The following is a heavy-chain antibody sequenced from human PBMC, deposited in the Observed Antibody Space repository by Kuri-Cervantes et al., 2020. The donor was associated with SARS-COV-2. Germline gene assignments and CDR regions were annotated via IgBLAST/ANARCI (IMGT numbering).Heavy chain of an antibody. CDR1: GFTFSSYE. CDR2: ISSSGSTI. Sequence: GGSLRLSCAASGFTFSSYEMNWVRQAPGKGLEWVSYISSSGSTIYYADSVKGRFSVSRDNTENSLDLQMDSLRAEDTAVYYCARDSAWANGDNSYYFDYWGQGTLVTVSS. CDR3: ARDSAWANGDNSYYFDY. D-gene: IGHD4-17*01. V-gene: IGHV3-48*03. J-gene: IGHJ4*02.